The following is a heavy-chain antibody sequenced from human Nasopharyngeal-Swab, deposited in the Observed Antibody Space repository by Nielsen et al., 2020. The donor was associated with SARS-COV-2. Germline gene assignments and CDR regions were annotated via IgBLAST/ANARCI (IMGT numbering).Heavy chain of an antibody. CDR1: GGTFSSYA. D-gene: IGHD3-22*01. CDR3: ARDMGYYYDSSGRDYFDY. V-gene: IGHV1-69*04. J-gene: IGHJ4*02. CDR2: IIPILGIA. Sequence: SVKVSCKASGGTFSSYAISWVRQAPGQGLEWMGRIIPILGIANYAQKLQGRVTMTTDTSTSTAYMELRSLRSDDTAVYYCARDMGYYYDSSGRDYFDYWGQGTLVTVSS.